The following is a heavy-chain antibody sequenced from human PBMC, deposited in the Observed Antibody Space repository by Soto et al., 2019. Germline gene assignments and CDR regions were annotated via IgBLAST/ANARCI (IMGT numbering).Heavy chain of an antibody. Sequence: QVQLVQSGAEVKKPGSSVKVSCKTSGGVFSGFSINWVRQAPGQGLEWMGGIIPVFGATHYAQKFQGRVTITADESTPTAYMEVSRLTSEDTAVYHCATPLTVHVVGYYGLDFWGQGTTVTVSS. J-gene: IGHJ6*02. V-gene: IGHV1-69*01. D-gene: IGHD2-21*01. CDR2: IIPVFGAT. CDR1: GGVFSGFS. CDR3: ATPLTVHVVGYYGLDF.